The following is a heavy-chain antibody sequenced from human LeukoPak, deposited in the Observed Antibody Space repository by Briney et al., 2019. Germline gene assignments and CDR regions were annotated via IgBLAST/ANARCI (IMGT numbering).Heavy chain of an antibody. J-gene: IGHJ4*02. Sequence: ASVKVSCKASGYTFTGYYMHWVRQAPGQELEWMGWINPNSGGTNYAQKFQGRVTMTRDTSISTAYMELSRLRSDDTAVYYCARDLNIVVVTAIPDWGQGTLVTVSS. CDR1: GYTFTGYY. V-gene: IGHV1-2*02. D-gene: IGHD2-21*02. CDR3: ARDLNIVVVTAIPD. CDR2: INPNSGGT.